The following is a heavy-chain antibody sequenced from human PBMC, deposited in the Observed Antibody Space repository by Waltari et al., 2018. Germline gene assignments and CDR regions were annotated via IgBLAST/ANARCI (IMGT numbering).Heavy chain of an antibody. D-gene: IGHD6-19*01. Sequence: EVQLVESGGDLVQPGGSLRLSCAASGFTFSTYWMSWVRQAPGKGLEWVANIRHDGSEKYYVESVKGRFTISRDDSKNSVYLQMNSLRAEDTAVYYCARAIDGQFYYMDVWGKGTTVTVSS. V-gene: IGHV3-7*01. CDR3: ARAIDGQFYYMDV. J-gene: IGHJ6*03. CDR1: GFTFSTYW. CDR2: IRHDGSEK.